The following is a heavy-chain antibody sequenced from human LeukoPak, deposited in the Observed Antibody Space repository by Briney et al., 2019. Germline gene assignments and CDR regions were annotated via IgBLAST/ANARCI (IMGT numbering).Heavy chain of an antibody. CDR3: ARDGEWEPHDAFDI. CDR1: GYTFTSYG. J-gene: IGHJ3*02. D-gene: IGHD1-26*01. V-gene: IGHV1-18*01. Sequence: ASVKVSCKASGYTFTSYGISWVRQAPGQGLEWMGWVSAYNGNTNYAQKLQGRVTMTTDTSTSTAYMELRSLRSDDTAVYYCARDGEWEPHDAFDIWGQGTMVTVSS. CDR2: VSAYNGNT.